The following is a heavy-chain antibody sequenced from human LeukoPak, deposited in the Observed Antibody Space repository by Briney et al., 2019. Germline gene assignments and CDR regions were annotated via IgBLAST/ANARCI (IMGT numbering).Heavy chain of an antibody. CDR2: IIPIFGTA. CDR1: GGTFSSYA. Sequence: GASVKVSCKASGGTFSSYAISWVRQAPGQELEWMGGIIPIFGTANYAQKFQGRVTITADESTSTAYMELSSLRSEDTAVYYCARLFKDYGGKGFIDYWGQGTLVTVSS. V-gene: IGHV1-69*13. CDR3: ARLFKDYGGKGFIDY. D-gene: IGHD4-23*01. J-gene: IGHJ4*02.